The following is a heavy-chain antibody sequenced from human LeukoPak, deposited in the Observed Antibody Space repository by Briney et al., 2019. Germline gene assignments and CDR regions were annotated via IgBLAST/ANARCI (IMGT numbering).Heavy chain of an antibody. V-gene: IGHV3-30-3*01. CDR1: GLTFSTSW. D-gene: IGHD3-9*01. CDR2: ISYDGNYK. J-gene: IGHJ6*02. CDR3: ARGEYDLLTGVYDTYGIDV. Sequence: PGGSLRLSCAASGLTFSTSWMHWVRQVPGKGLEWVAVISYDGNYKYYADSVKGRFTISRDNSKNTLFLQMNSLRPEDTAVYYCARGEYDLLTGVYDTYGIDVWGQGTTVTVSS.